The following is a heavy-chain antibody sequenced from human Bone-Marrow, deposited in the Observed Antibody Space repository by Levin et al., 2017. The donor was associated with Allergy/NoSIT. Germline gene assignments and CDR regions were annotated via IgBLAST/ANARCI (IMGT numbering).Heavy chain of an antibody. D-gene: IGHD1-26*01. CDR2: ISSSSSTI. Sequence: PGGSLRLSCAASGFTFSSYSMNWVRQAPGKGLEWVSYISSSSSTIYYADSVKGRFTISRDNAKNSLYLQMNSLRAEDTAVYYCAKGRGGGSQPMGYGMDVWGQGTTVTVSS. CDR1: GFTFSSYS. V-gene: IGHV3-48*01. CDR3: AKGRGGGSQPMGYGMDV. J-gene: IGHJ6*02.